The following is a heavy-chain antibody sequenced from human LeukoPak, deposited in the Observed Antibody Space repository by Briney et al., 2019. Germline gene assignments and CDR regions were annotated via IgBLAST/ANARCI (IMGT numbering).Heavy chain of an antibody. Sequence: RGSLRLSCAASGFTFSNYWMHWVRQAPGKGLEWVSAISGSGGSTYYADSVKGRFTISRDNSKSTLYLQMNSLRAEDTAVYYCSKDQRGYTSGWSYFDDWGQGSLVTVSS. D-gene: IGHD6-19*01. CDR1: GFTFSNYW. J-gene: IGHJ4*02. CDR3: SKDQRGYTSGWSYFDD. CDR2: ISGSGGST. V-gene: IGHV3-23*01.